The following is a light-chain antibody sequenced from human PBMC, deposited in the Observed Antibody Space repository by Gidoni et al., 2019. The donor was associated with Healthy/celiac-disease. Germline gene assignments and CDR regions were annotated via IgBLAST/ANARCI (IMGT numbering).Light chain of an antibody. Sequence: QSALTQPRSVSGSPGKSVTISCTGTSSDVGGYNYVSWYQQHPGKAPKLMIYDVSKRPSGVPDRFSGSKSGNTASLTISGLQAEDEADYYCCSYAGSPYVFGTGTKVTVL. CDR2: DVS. CDR3: CSYAGSPYV. J-gene: IGLJ1*01. CDR1: SSDVGGYNY. V-gene: IGLV2-11*01.